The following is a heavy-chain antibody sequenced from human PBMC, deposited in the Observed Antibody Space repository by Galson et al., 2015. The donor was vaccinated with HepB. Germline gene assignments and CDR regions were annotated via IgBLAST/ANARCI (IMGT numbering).Heavy chain of an antibody. CDR3: ARDSVMGLYYFDF. Sequence: SVKVSCKASGYTFTAYYVHWVRQAPGRGLEWMGRINPKSGGRDYAQKFQGRVTMTWDTSISTSYMELSGLRSDDMAIYYCARDSVMGLYYFDFWGQGTLVTVSS. D-gene: IGHD4/OR15-4a*01. CDR1: GYTFTAYY. J-gene: IGHJ4*02. CDR2: INPKSGGR. V-gene: IGHV1-2*06.